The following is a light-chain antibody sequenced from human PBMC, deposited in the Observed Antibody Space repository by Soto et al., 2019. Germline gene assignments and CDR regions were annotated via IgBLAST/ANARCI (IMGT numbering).Light chain of an antibody. V-gene: IGKV3D-15*01. Sequence: EIVMTHSPATLSVSPCERATLSFRASQSVNIYLAWYQQKPGQAPRLLIFGASSRATGIPARFSGDGSETEFTLTISSLQSDDFATYYCQQSYSTPLTFGGGTKVDIK. CDR1: QSVNIY. CDR2: GAS. CDR3: QQSYSTPLT. J-gene: IGKJ4*01.